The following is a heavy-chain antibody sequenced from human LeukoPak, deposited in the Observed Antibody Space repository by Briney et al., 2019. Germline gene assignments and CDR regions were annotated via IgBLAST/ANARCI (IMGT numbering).Heavy chain of an antibody. J-gene: IGHJ4*02. D-gene: IGHD6-6*01. CDR2: ISYDGSNK. CDR1: GFTFSSYA. CDR3: AKARGYSSSSPFDY. V-gene: IGHV3-30-3*01. Sequence: GRSLRLSCAASGFTFSSYAMHWVRQAPGKGLEWVAVISYDGSNKYYADSVKGRFTISRDNSKNTLYLQMNSLRAEDTAVYYCAKARGYSSSSPFDYWGQGTLVTVSS.